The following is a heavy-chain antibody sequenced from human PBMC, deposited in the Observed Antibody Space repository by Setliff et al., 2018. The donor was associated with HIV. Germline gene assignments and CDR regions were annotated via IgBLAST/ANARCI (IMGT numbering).Heavy chain of an antibody. J-gene: IGHJ6*03. CDR2: IVVGSYNT. D-gene: IGHD3-10*01. CDR3: AAASNRRVRGVNLHYYYYMDV. Sequence: SVKVSCKASGGTFRRSAMQWVRQARGQRLEWIGWIVVGSYNTNYAQKFQERVTITRDLSTSTAYMELSSLRSEDTAVYYCAAASNRRVRGVNLHYYYYMDVWGKGTTVTVSS. CDR1: GGTFRRSA. V-gene: IGHV1-58*02.